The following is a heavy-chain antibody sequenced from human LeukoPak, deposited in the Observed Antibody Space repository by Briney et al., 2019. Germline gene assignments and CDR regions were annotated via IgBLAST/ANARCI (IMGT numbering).Heavy chain of an antibody. CDR3: ARAVSGSYLKWFDP. V-gene: IGHV3-33*01. J-gene: IGHJ5*02. D-gene: IGHD1-26*01. Sequence: GGSLRLSCAASGFTFSSYGMHWVRQAPGKGLEWVAVIWYNGSNKYYADDVKGRFTISRDNSKNTLYLQMNSLRAEDTAVYHCARAVSGSYLKWFDPWGQGTLVTVSS. CDR1: GFTFSSYG. CDR2: IWYNGSNK.